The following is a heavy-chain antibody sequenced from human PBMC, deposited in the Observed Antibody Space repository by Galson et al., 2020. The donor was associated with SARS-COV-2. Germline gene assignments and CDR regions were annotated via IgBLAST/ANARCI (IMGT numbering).Heavy chain of an antibody. D-gene: IGHD2-2*01. CDR3: ARSRIGKYQLPQLDH. J-gene: IGHJ1*01. V-gene: IGHV4-34*01. Sequence: NYNPSLKSRVTMSVDTSKNQFSLKLSSVTAADTGVYYCARSRIGKYQLPQLDHWGPGTPVTISS.